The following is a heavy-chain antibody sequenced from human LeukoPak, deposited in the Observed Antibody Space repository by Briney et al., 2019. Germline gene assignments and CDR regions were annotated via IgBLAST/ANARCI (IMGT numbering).Heavy chain of an antibody. CDR1: GFTFSSYW. CDR3: ARGGSGWYVGGSFDY. Sequence: GGSLRLSCAASGFTFSSYWMHWVREAPGKGLVWVSRINSDGSSTSYADSVKGRFTISRDNAKNTLYLQMNSLRAEDTAVYYCARGGSGWYVGGSFDYWGQGTLVTVSS. J-gene: IGHJ4*02. D-gene: IGHD6-19*01. V-gene: IGHV3-74*01. CDR2: INSDGSST.